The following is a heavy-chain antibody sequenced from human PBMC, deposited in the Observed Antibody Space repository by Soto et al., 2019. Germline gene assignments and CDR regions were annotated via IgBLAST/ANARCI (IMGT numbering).Heavy chain of an antibody. CDR1: GGSISSYY. Sequence: SETLSLTCTVSGGSISSYYWSWIRQPPGKGLEWIGYIYYSGSTNYNPSLKSRVTISVDTSKNQFSLKLSSVTAADTAVYYCARDRNYYDSSGYYYYGMDVWGQGTTVTVSS. CDR2: IYYSGST. D-gene: IGHD3-22*01. V-gene: IGHV4-59*01. J-gene: IGHJ6*02. CDR3: ARDRNYYDSSGYYYYGMDV.